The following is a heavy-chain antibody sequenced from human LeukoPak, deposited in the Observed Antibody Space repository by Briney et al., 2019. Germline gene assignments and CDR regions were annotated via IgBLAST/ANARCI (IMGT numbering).Heavy chain of an antibody. D-gene: IGHD5-12*01. CDR1: GFTVSSNY. J-gene: IGHJ4*02. CDR2: IYSGGST. V-gene: IGHV3-66*01. Sequence: GGSLRLSCAASGFTVSSNYMSWVRQAPGKGLEWVSVIYSGGSTYYADSVKGRFTISRDNSKNTLYLQMNSLRAEDTAVYYCARGLSEVATIVFGYWGQGTLVTVSS. CDR3: ARGLSEVATIVFGY.